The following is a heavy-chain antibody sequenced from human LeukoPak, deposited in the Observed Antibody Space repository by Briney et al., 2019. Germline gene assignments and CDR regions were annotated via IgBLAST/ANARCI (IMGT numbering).Heavy chain of an antibody. J-gene: IGHJ6*02. Sequence: PSETLSLTCTVSGGSISSYYWSWIRQPRGKGLEWIGYIYYSGSTNYNPSLKSRVTISVDTSKNQFSLKLSSVTAADTAVYYCARHEIAAAGYGMDVWGQGTTVTVSS. V-gene: IGHV4-59*08. CDR3: ARHEIAAAGYGMDV. D-gene: IGHD6-13*01. CDR2: IYYSGST. CDR1: GGSISSYY.